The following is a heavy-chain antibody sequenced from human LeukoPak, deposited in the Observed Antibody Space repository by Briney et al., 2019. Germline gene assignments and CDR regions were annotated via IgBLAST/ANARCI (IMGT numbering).Heavy chain of an antibody. D-gene: IGHD2-15*01. J-gene: IGHJ4*02. CDR1: GYRFISYW. V-gene: IGHV5-51*01. Sequence: GESLEISRKSFGYRFISYWIGGVRQVSGKGLELMVIISSCDSDTRYSPSLQAQVTISADKSISTAYLQWSRLKASDTAMYYCARRYCSAGSCLGYWGQGTLVTVSS. CDR3: ARRYCSAGSCLGY. CDR2: ISSCDSDT.